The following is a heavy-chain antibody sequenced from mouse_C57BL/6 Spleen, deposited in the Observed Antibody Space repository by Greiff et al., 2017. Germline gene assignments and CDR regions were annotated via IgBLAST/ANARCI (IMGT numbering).Heavy chain of an antibody. CDR3: ADSKGGY. Sequence: QVQLQQPGAELVKPGASVKLSCKASGYTFTSYWMQWVKQRPGQGLEWIGEIDPSDSYTNYNQKFKGKATLTVDTSSSTAYMQLSSLTSEDSAVYYCADSKGGYWGQGTTLTVSS. CDR2: IDPSDSYT. J-gene: IGHJ2*01. V-gene: IGHV1-50*01. D-gene: IGHD2-5*01. CDR1: GYTFTSYW.